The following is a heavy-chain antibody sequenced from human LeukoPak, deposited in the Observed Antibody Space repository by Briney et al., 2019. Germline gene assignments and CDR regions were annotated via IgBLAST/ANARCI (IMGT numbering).Heavy chain of an antibody. J-gene: IGHJ4*02. CDR3: ARDQMNIAAAGAYFDY. CDR1: GYTFTSFG. D-gene: IGHD6-13*01. Sequence: ASVKVSCKASGYTFTSFGIRWVRQAPGQGGAWMGWIGAYNGNTKYGHKLQGRVTMTTDTSTSTAYMELRSLRSDDAAVYYCARDQMNIAAAGAYFDYWGQGTLVTVSS. CDR2: IGAYNGNT. V-gene: IGHV1-18*01.